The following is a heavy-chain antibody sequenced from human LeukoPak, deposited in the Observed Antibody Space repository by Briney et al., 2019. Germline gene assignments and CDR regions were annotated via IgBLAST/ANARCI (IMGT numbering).Heavy chain of an antibody. CDR1: GFSFSNYA. Sequence: PGGSLRLSCVASGFSFSNYAMNWVRQAPGKGLEWISSITSSGGSTDYADSVKGRFTISRDNSKNTLSLQMDSLRAEDMAVYYCAKRNKGRNWNDVLNWFDPWGQGTLVTVSS. CDR2: ITSSGGST. J-gene: IGHJ5*02. V-gene: IGHV3-23*01. CDR3: AKRNKGRNWNDVLNWFDP. D-gene: IGHD1-1*01.